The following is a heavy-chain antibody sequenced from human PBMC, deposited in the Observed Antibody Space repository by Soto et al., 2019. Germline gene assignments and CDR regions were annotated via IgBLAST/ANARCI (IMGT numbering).Heavy chain of an antibody. D-gene: IGHD5-12*01. J-gene: IGHJ4*02. V-gene: IGHV3-9*01. Sequence: VQLVESGGGLVQPGRSLRLSCVASGFSFDDHAMHWVRQAPGKGLEWVSGINWNGDNKAYADSVRGRFTISRDNAKNALYLQMNSLTPEDTALYYCARDEYSGWNSAFDYWGLGTLVTVSS. CDR2: INWNGDNK. CDR3: ARDEYSGWNSAFDY. CDR1: GFSFDDHA.